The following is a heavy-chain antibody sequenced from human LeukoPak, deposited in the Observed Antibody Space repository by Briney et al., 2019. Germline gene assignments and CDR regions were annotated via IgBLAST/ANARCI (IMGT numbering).Heavy chain of an antibody. D-gene: IGHD2-2*02. CDR1: GFTFSSYA. J-gene: IGHJ5*02. V-gene: IGHV3-23*01. CDR3: AKASVAIPQYCNS. CDR2: ISGSGGST. Sequence: GGSLRLSCAASGFTFSSYAMSWVRQAPGKGLEWVSVISGSGGSTYYADSAKGRFTISRDNSKDTLFLQLNSLTAADTAMYFCAKASVAIPQYCNSWGQGTLVTVSS.